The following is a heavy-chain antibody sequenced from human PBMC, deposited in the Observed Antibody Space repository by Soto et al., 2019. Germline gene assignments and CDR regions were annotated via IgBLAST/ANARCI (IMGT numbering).Heavy chain of an antibody. V-gene: IGHV3-15*01. CDR2: IKSKIDGGTT. CDR1: GVSFTYAW. D-gene: IGHD6-19*01. CDR3: TSGSGGHDPYEMDV. Sequence: PGGSLRLSCVASGVSFTYAWMSWVRQAPGKGLEWVARIKSKIDGGTTDYSGSVKDRFTISRDDSKTTLYLQMNSLKTEDTAVYFCTSGSGGHDPYEMDVWGQGTTVTVSS. J-gene: IGHJ6*02.